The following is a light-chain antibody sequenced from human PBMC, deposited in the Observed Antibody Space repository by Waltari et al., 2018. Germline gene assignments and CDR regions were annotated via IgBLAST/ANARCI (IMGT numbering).Light chain of an antibody. CDR2: DAS. V-gene: IGKV1-39*01. CDR3: QQSDSMPST. Sequence: DIQMTQSPSSLSASVGDRVSITCRTSQSISSYLNWYQQKPGKAPKLLIYDASTLQSGVPSRFSGSGSGTDFTLTISSLQPEDFATYHCQQSDSMPSTFGGGTKVEIK. CDR1: QSISSY. J-gene: IGKJ4*01.